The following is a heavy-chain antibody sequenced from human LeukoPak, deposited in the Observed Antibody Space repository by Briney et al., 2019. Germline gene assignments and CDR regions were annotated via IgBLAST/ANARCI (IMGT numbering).Heavy chain of an antibody. J-gene: IGHJ4*02. V-gene: IGHV4-38-2*01. CDR2: IYHIGST. CDR3: ARFEYSSSPGVYFDY. CDR1: GYSISSGYY. D-gene: IGHD6-6*01. Sequence: SETLSLTCAVSGYSISSGYYWGWIRQPPGKGLEWIGSIYHIGSTYYNPSLKSRVTISVDTSKNQFSLKLSSVTAADTAVYYCARFEYSSSPGVYFDYWGQGTLVTVSS.